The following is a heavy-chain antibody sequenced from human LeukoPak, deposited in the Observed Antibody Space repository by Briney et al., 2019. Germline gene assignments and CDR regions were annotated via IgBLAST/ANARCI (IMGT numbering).Heavy chain of an antibody. D-gene: IGHD6-13*01. CDR1: GYTFTSYA. V-gene: IGHV1-3*01. CDR2: INAGNGNT. Sequence: ASVKVSCKASGYTFTSYAMHWVRQAPGQRLEWMGWINAGNGNTKYSQKFQGRVTITRDTSASTAYMELSSLRSDDTAVYYCARVEQQQYYFDYWGQGTLVTVSS. CDR3: ARVEQQQYYFDY. J-gene: IGHJ4*02.